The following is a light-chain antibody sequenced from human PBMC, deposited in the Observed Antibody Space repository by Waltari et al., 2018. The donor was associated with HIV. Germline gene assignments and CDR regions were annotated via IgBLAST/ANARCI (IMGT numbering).Light chain of an antibody. V-gene: IGKV1-5*03. J-gene: IGKJ1*01. CDR2: KAS. CDR1: QNINSW. Sequence: DIQMTQSPFTLSASVGDRVTITCRASQNINSWLAWYQQKPGKAPKLLLYKASILESGVPSRFSGYKSGTEFTLTISSLHPDDFATYYCQHYQTYPWTFGQGTKVEIK. CDR3: QHYQTYPWT.